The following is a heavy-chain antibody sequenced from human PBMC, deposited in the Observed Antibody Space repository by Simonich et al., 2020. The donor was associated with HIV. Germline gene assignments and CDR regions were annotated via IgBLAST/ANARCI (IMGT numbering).Heavy chain of an antibody. CDR3: AREIAAAGTSAFDI. D-gene: IGHD6-13*01. J-gene: IGHJ3*02. CDR2: INHSGTT. Sequence: QVHLQQWGAGLLKPSETLSLTCAVYGGSFSGYYWTWIRLPPGKGLEWIGEINHSGTTDYNPSLKSRVTISVDTAKNQFSLNLSSVTAADTAVYYCAREIAAAGTSAFDIWGQGTMVTVSS. V-gene: IGHV4-34*01. CDR1: GGSFSGYY.